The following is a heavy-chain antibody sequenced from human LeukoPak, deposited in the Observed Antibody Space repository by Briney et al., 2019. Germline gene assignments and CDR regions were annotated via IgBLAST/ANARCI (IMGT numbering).Heavy chain of an antibody. V-gene: IGHV3-23*01. CDR3: ASAPTVRYFDWLPLGY. J-gene: IGHJ4*02. Sequence: GGSLRLSCAASGFTFSSYAMSWVRQAPGKGVEWVSGITTSGGNTYYVDSVKGRFTISRDNSKNTLYLQMNSLRAEDTAVYYCASAPTVRYFDWLPLGYWGQGTLVTVSS. D-gene: IGHD3-9*01. CDR2: ITTSGGNT. CDR1: GFTFSSYA.